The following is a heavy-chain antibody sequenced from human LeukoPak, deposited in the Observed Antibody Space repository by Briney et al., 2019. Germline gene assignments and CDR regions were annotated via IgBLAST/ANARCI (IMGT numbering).Heavy chain of an antibody. CDR3: AKDLGGVGIVVVPAASFDY. CDR1: GFTFSSYA. D-gene: IGHD2-2*01. V-gene: IGHV3-23*01. J-gene: IGHJ4*02. Sequence: PGGSLRLSCAASGFTFSSYAMSWVRQAPGKGVEWVSAISGSGGSTYYADCVKGRFTISRDNSKNTLYLQMNSLRAEDTAVYYCAKDLGGVGIVVVPAASFDYWGQGTLVTVSS. CDR2: ISGSGGST.